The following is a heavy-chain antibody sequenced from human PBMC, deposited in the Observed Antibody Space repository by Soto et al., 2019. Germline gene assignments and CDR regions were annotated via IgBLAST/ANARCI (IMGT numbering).Heavy chain of an antibody. D-gene: IGHD1-1*01. J-gene: IGHJ4*02. CDR3: AKDKPGTTSFDY. Sequence: EVQLLESGGGLVQPGGSLRLSCAASGFTISSNAMYWVRQAPGKGLEWVSGISDRGDTTHYADSVKDRFTISRDTSKNTLYLHLNTLRADDTAVYYCAKDKPGTTSFDYWGQGTLVTVSS. CDR1: GFTISSNA. V-gene: IGHV3-23*01. CDR2: ISDRGDTT.